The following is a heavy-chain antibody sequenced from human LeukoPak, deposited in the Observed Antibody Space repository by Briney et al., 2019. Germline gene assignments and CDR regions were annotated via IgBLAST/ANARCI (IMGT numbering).Heavy chain of an antibody. D-gene: IGHD6-19*01. CDR3: AKDARRSSGWYFFDH. CDR1: GFAFSSQA. J-gene: IGHJ4*02. Sequence: GGSLRLSCAASGFAFSSQAMGWVRQAPGKGLEWVSVISDSGDSTYYADSVKGRFTISRDNAKNTLYLQMNSLRAEDTAIYYCAKDARRSSGWYFFDHWGQGTLVTVSS. V-gene: IGHV3-23*01. CDR2: ISDSGDST.